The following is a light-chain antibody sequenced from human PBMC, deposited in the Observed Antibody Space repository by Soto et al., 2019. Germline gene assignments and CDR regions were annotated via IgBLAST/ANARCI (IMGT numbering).Light chain of an antibody. V-gene: IGKV1-27*01. CDR3: QKYDSAPRT. CDR1: QGISNY. Sequence: DIQMTQSPSSLSASIGDRVTITCRASQGISNYLACYQQKPGKVPNLLIYAASTLQSGVPSRFSGSGSGTDFTLTITSLQPEDVATYYCQKYDSAPRTFGPGTKVDVK. CDR2: AAS. J-gene: IGKJ3*01.